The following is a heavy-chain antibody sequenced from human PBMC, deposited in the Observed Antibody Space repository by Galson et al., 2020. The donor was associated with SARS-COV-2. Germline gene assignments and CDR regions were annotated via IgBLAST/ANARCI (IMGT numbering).Heavy chain of an antibody. J-gene: IGHJ6*03. Sequence: SVKVSCKASGGTFSSYAISWVRQAPGHGLEWMGGIIPIFGTANYAQKFQGRVTITADESTSTAYMELSSLRSEDTAVYYCARVPEYCSSTSCSYYNYYMDVRSKGTTVTV. CDR3: ARVPEYCSSTSCSYYNYYMDV. CDR1: GGTFSSYA. V-gene: IGHV1-69*13. CDR2: IIPIFGTA. D-gene: IGHD2-2*01.